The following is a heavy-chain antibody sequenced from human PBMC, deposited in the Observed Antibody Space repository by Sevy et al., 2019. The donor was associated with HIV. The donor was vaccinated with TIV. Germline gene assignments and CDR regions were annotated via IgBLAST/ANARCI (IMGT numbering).Heavy chain of an antibody. J-gene: IGHJ4*02. CDR1: GFTFRTYA. CDR2: INNSGGST. CDR3: VKERVGYISSWYYFDY. D-gene: IGHD6-13*01. Sequence: GGSLRLSCAASGFTFRTYAMSWVRQAPGMGLEWVAVINNSGGSTDYADSVRGRFSISRDNPNVYLEMNSLRVEDTAVYYCVKERVGYISSWYYFDYWGQGTLVTVSS. V-gene: IGHV3-23*01.